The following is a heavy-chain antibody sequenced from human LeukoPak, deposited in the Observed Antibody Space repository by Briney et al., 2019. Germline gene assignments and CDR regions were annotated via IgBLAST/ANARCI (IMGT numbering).Heavy chain of an antibody. CDR1: GFNVSSNY. J-gene: IGHJ4*02. V-gene: IGHV3-53*01. CDR2: IYSGGST. Sequence: GGSLRLSCAASGFNVSSNYMSWVRQAPGKGLEWVSVIYSGGSTYYADSVKGRFTISRDNSKNTLYLQMNSLRAEDTAVYYCARDLGYCSSTSCYGGNYWGQGTLVTVSS. D-gene: IGHD2-2*01. CDR3: ARDLGYCSSTSCYGGNY.